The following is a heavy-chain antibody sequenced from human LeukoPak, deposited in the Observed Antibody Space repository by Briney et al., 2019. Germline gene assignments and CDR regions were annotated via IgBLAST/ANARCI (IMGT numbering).Heavy chain of an antibody. CDR3: ARLLEEEYYYGSGSYNY. CDR1: GYSFTSYW. J-gene: IGHJ4*02. CDR2: IYPGGSDT. Sequence: GESLKISCKGSGYSFTSYWIGWVRQMPGKGLEWRGIIYPGGSDTRYSPSFQGQGTISGDKSISTAYLQWSSLKASDTAMYYCARLLEEEYYYGSGSYNYWGQGTLVTVSS. D-gene: IGHD3-10*01. V-gene: IGHV5-51*01.